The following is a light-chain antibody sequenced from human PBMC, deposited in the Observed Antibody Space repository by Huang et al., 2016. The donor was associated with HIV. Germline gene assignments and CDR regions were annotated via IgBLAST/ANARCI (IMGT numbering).Light chain of an antibody. Sequence: EIVMTQSPATLSVSPGERANLSCRASQSVSSNLAWYQQNPGQAPRLLIYGASTRATGIPARFSGSGSGTEFTLTISSLQSEDFAVYYCQQYNNWPKVFTFGPGTKVDIK. V-gene: IGKV3-15*01. CDR2: GAS. J-gene: IGKJ3*01. CDR1: QSVSSN. CDR3: QQYNNWPKVFT.